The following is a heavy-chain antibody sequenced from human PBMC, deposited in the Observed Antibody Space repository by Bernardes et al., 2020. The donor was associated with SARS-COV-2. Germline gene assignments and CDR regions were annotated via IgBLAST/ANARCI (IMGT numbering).Heavy chain of an antibody. CDR1: GFTFSSYG. Sequence: GGSLRLSCAASGFTFSSYGMHWVRQAPGKGLEWVAVIWYDGSNKYYADSVKGRFTISRDNSKNTLYLQMNSLRAEDTAVYYCARPVSENYPQGAFDIWGQGTMVTVSS. J-gene: IGHJ3*02. V-gene: IGHV3-33*01. D-gene: IGHD3-10*01. CDR2: IWYDGSNK. CDR3: ARPVSENYPQGAFDI.